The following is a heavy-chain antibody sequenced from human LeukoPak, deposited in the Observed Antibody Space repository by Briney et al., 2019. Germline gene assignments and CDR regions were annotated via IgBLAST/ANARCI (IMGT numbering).Heavy chain of an antibody. Sequence: ASVKVSCKASGYTFTGYYMHWVRQAPGQGLEWMGWNNPNSGGTNYAQKFQGRVTMTRDTSISTAYMELSRLRSDDTAVYYCARGTYYYDSSGYYRYWGQGTLVTASS. V-gene: IGHV1-2*02. CDR2: NNPNSGGT. D-gene: IGHD3-22*01. J-gene: IGHJ4*02. CDR1: GYTFTGYY. CDR3: ARGTYYYDSSGYYRY.